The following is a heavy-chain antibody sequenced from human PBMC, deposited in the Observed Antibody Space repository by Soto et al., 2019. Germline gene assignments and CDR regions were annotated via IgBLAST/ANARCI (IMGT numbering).Heavy chain of an antibody. CDR3: AKDYGGTFDY. CDR2: ISSLGGTT. V-gene: IGHV3-23*01. Sequence: PGGSLRLSCAASGFTFSAYTMNWVRQAPGMGLEWVSAISSLGGTTYYADSVKGRFTISRDNSKNTVFLQMNSLRAEDTAVYYCAKDYGGTFDYWGQATLVTVSS. D-gene: IGHD4-17*01. J-gene: IGHJ4*02. CDR1: GFTFSAYT.